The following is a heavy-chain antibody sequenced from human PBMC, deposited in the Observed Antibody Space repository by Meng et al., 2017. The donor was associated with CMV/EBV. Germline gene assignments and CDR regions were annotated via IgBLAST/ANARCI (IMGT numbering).Heavy chain of an antibody. V-gene: IGHV3-21*01. CDR2: ISSSSSYI. CDR3: ARASSGSYYLNWFDP. D-gene: IGHD1-26*01. Sequence: GESLKISCAASGFTFDDYAMHWVRQGPGKGLEWVSSISSSSSYIYYADSVKGRFTISRDNAKNSQYLQMNSLRAEDTAVYYCARASSGSYYLNWFDPWGQGTLVTVSS. CDR1: GFTFDDYA. J-gene: IGHJ5*02.